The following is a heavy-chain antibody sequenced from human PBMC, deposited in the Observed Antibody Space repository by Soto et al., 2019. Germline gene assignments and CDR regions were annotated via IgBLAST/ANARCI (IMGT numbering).Heavy chain of an antibody. V-gene: IGHV1-18*01. Sequence: QVQLVQSGAEVKKPGASVKVSCKASDYNFKSFGISWVRQAPGQGLEWMGWIYAYNGDTDYAQKFQGRVTMTTDTFTNTVYRDLRSMTSEEPAVYVFVRHGWPPSRYPVYCSAHCFNYWGQGSRVSV. CDR1: DYNFKSFG. J-gene: IGHJ4*02. CDR3: VRHGWPPSRYPVYCSAHCFNY. CDR2: IYAYNGDT. D-gene: IGHD2-15*01.